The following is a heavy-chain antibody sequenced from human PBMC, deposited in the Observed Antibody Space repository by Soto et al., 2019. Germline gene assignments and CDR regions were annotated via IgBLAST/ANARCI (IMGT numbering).Heavy chain of an antibody. CDR3: AKDLPRLGVVVVAADLP. V-gene: IGHV3-23*01. Sequence: EVQLLESGGGLVQPGGSLRLSCAASGFTFSSYAMSWVRQAPGKGLEWVSAISGSGGSKYYADSVKGRFTISRDNSKNTLYLQMNSLRAEDTAVYYCAKDLPRLGVVVVAADLPWGRGTLVTVSS. J-gene: IGHJ5*02. D-gene: IGHD2-15*01. CDR1: GFTFSSYA. CDR2: ISGSGGSK.